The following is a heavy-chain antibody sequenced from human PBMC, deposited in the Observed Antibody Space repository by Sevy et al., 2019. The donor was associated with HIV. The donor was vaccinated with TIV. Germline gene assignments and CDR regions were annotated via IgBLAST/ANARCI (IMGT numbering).Heavy chain of an antibody. Sequence: SETLSLTCAVYGGSFSGYYWSWIRQPPGKGLEWIGEINHSGSTNYNPSHKSRVTISVDTSKNQFSLKLSSVTAPDTAVYYCARSIVVVPAAKFAYYYYYYYMDVWGKGTTVTVSS. CDR3: ARSIVVVPAAKFAYYYYYYYMDV. V-gene: IGHV4-34*01. J-gene: IGHJ6*03. CDR2: INHSGST. D-gene: IGHD2-2*01. CDR1: GGSFSGYY.